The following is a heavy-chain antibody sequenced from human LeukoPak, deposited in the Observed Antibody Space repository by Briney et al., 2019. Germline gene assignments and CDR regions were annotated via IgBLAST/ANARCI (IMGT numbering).Heavy chain of an antibody. CDR1: GFTFSDYS. J-gene: IGHJ4*02. V-gene: IGHV3-23*01. CDR3: AKRLRHYYDSSGYLNY. Sequence: TGGSLRLSCAASGFTFSDYSMSWVRQAPGKGLEWVSAISGSGGSTYYADSVKGRFTISRDNCKNRVYMQMKRLRAEDTAVYYCAKRLRHYYDSSGYLNYWGQGTLVTVSS. D-gene: IGHD3-22*01. CDR2: ISGSGGST.